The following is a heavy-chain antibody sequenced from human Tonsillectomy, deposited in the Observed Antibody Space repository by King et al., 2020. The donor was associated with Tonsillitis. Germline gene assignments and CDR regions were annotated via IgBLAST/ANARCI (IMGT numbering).Heavy chain of an antibody. J-gene: IGHJ6*02. CDR2: ISGSGGST. D-gene: IGHD3-3*01. CDR3: AKDESYDLNYYHYGMDV. Sequence: VQLVESGGGMVQPGGSLRLSCAASGFTFSSYAMSWVRQAQGKGLEWVSAISGSGGSTYYADSVKGRFTISRDNSKNTLYLQMSSLRAEDTAVYFCAKDESYDLNYYHYGMDVWGQGTTVTVSS. V-gene: IGHV3-23*04. CDR1: GFTFSSYA.